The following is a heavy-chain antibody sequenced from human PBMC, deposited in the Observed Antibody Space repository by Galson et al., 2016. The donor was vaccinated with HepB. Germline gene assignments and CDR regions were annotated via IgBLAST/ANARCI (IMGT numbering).Heavy chain of an antibody. Sequence: TLSLTCDVSGGSISSGGYSWSWIRQLPGNGLEWIGYIYYSRTTYYNPSLRSRLSISADTSKNQFSLELSSVTAADTAVHFCARLTSTGTFDAFDVWGQGTMVTVSS. J-gene: IGHJ3*01. CDR3: ARLTSTGTFDAFDV. V-gene: IGHV4-31*11. D-gene: IGHD1-1*01. CDR1: GGSISSGGYS. CDR2: IYYSRTT.